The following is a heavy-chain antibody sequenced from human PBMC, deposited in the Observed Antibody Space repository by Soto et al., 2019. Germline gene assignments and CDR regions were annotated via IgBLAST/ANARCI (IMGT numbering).Heavy chain of an antibody. CDR2: ISSSGSTI. D-gene: IGHD5-12*01. V-gene: IGHV3-48*03. CDR3: ARDRSGGYSGYDSWYYGMDV. CDR1: GFTFSSYE. Sequence: PGGSLRLSCAASGFTFSSYEMNWVRQAPGKGLEWVSYISSSGSTIYYADSVKGRFTISRDNAKNSLYLQMNSLRAEDTAVYYCARDRSGGYSGYDSWYYGMDVWGQGTTVTVSS. J-gene: IGHJ6*02.